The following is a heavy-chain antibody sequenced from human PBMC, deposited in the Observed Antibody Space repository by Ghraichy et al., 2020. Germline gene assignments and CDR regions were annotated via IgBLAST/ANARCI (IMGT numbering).Heavy chain of an antibody. CDR3: AKSKVADGYSSSWYYYYGMDV. CDR1: GGSISSYY. Sequence: SETLSLTCTVSGGSISSYYWSWIRQPPGKGLEWIGYIYYSGSTNYNPSLKSRVTISVDTSKNQFSLKLSSVTAADTAVYYCAKSKVADGYSSSWYYYYGMDVWGQGTTVTVSS. CDR2: IYYSGST. J-gene: IGHJ6*02. D-gene: IGHD6-13*01. V-gene: IGHV4-59*01.